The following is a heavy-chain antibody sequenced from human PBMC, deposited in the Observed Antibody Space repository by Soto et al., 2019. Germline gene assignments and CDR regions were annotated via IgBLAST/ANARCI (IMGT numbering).Heavy chain of an antibody. CDR1: GFTFSSYA. V-gene: IGHV3-23*01. D-gene: IGHD2-15*01. CDR2: ISGSGGST. Sequence: LRLSCAASGFTFSSYAMSWVRQAPGKGLEWVSAISGSGGSTYYADSVKGRFTISRDNSKNTLYLQMNSLRAEGTAVYYCAKTRGGNPRGPFDYWGQGTLVTVSS. CDR3: AKTRGGNPRGPFDY. J-gene: IGHJ4*02.